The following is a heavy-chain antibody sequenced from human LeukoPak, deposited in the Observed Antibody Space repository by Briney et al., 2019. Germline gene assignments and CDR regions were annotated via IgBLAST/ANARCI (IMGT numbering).Heavy chain of an antibody. CDR2: ISYDESNK. CDR3: ARADYYDTSGYYLYYFDY. D-gene: IGHD3-22*01. CDR1: GFTFSNYA. Sequence: PGGSLRLSCAASGFTFSNYAMHWVRQAPGKGLEWAAVISYDESNKYYADSVKGRFTISRDNSKNTLYLQMNSLRAEDTAVYYCARADYYDTSGYYLYYFDYWGQGTLVTVSS. J-gene: IGHJ4*02. V-gene: IGHV3-30-3*01.